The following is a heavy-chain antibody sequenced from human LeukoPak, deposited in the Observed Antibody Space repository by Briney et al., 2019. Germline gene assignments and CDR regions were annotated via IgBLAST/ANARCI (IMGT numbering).Heavy chain of an antibody. CDR3: TIGLTGDWDAFDI. D-gene: IGHD7-27*01. V-gene: IGHV1-3*01. Sequence: ASVKVSCKTSGYTFTTCAVHWVRQAPGQRLEWMGWIHADSGNTKYSQKLQGRVAIARDTSASTIYMELTSLRIEDTAVYFCTIGLTGDWDAFDIWGLGTMVTVSS. J-gene: IGHJ3*02. CDR1: GYTFTTCA. CDR2: IHADSGNT.